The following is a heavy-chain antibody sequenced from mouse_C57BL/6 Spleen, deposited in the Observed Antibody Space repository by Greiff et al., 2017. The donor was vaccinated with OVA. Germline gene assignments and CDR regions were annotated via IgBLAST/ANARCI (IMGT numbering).Heavy chain of an antibody. Sequence: VKLMESGPGLVAPSQSLSITCTVSGFSLTSYAISWVRQPPGKGLEWLGVIWTGGGTNYNSALKSRLSISKDNSKSQVFLKMNSLQTDDTARYYCAREYYGSSPYFDYWGQGTTLTVSS. CDR1: GFSLTSYA. CDR3: AREYYGSSPYFDY. V-gene: IGHV2-9-1*01. J-gene: IGHJ2*01. D-gene: IGHD1-1*01. CDR2: IWTGGGT.